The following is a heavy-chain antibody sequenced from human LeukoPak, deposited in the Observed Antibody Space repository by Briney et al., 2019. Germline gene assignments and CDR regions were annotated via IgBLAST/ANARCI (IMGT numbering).Heavy chain of an antibody. Sequence: GGSLRLSCAASGFTFSTYWMSWVRQAPGKGLEWVAHINRDRSEKYYVDSVKGRFTIARDNAKNSLYLQMNSLRAEDTAVYYCARDPSRGYNYGYGDYWGQGTLVIVSS. CDR3: ARDPSRGYNYGYGDY. J-gene: IGHJ4*02. CDR2: INRDRSEK. D-gene: IGHD5-18*01. CDR1: GFTFSTYW. V-gene: IGHV3-7*01.